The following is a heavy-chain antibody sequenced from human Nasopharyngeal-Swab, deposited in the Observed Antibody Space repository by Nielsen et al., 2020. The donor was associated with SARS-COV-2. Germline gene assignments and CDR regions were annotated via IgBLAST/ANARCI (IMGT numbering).Heavy chain of an antibody. CDR1: GVSVSSSAY. CDR2: VSHSGST. D-gene: IGHD2-2*01. CDR3: ARGDLVVVPSPMLGLGPIFYYFYLDV. V-gene: IGHV4-4*02. J-gene: IGHJ6*03. Sequence: SETLSLTCAVSGVSVSSSAYWTWVRQSPGKGLEWIGKVSHSGSTNYNPSLKSRVTLSMDRSKSQFSLRLTSVSAADTAVYFCARGDLVVVPSPMLGLGPIFYYFYLDVWGKGTTVIVSS.